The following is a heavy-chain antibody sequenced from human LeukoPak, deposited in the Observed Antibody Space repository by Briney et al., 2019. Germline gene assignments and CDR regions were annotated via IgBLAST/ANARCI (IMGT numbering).Heavy chain of an antibody. V-gene: IGHV3-30*18. CDR1: GFTFSSYG. D-gene: IGHD3-9*01. CDR3: AKDQMYYDILTVVGDPSAFDI. J-gene: IGHJ3*02. CDR2: ISYDGSNK. Sequence: GRSLRLSCAASGFTFSSYGMHWVRQAPGKGLEWVAVISYDGSNKYYADSVKGRFTISRDNSKNTLYLQMNSLRAEDTAVYYCAKDQMYYDILTVVGDPSAFDIWGQGTMVTVSS.